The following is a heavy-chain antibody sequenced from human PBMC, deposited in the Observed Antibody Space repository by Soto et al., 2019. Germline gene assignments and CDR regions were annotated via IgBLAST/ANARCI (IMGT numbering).Heavy chain of an antibody. CDR3: ARVRSVVTPHYYYGMDV. CDR1: GGTFSSYA. CDR2: IIPIFGTA. V-gene: IGHV1-69*13. D-gene: IGHD2-21*02. J-gene: IGHJ6*02. Sequence: ASVKVSCKASGGTFSSYAISWVRQAPGQGLEWMGGIIPIFGTANYAQKFQGRVTITADESTSTAYMELSSLRSEDTAVYYCARVRSVVTPHYYYGMDVWGQGTTVTVSS.